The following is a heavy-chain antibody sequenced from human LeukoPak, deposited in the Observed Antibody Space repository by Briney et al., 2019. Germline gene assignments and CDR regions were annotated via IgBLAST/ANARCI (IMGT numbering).Heavy chain of an antibody. CDR2: IHPNSGGT. D-gene: IGHD3-16*02. Sequence: ASVKVSCKASGYTFTGYYMHWVRQAHGQGIEWMGWIHPNSGGTNYEQKFQGRVSMTRGTSIITAYMELSRLRSDNTAVYYCASALGGVGELSPLDYWGQGTLVTVSS. J-gene: IGHJ4*02. CDR1: GYTFTGYY. CDR3: ASALGGVGELSPLDY. V-gene: IGHV1-2*02.